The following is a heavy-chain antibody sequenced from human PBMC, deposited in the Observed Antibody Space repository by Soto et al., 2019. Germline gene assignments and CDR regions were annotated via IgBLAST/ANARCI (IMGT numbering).Heavy chain of an antibody. Sequence: GESLKISCKDSGHRFTSYWIGRVRQMPGKGLEWMGMIYPGDSDTRYSPSFQGQVTISADKSISTAYLQWSSLKASDTAIYYCATTYSTTNFDYWGQGTPVTVSS. J-gene: IGHJ4*02. D-gene: IGHD2-8*01. CDR1: GHRFTSYW. CDR3: ATTYSTTNFDY. V-gene: IGHV5-51*01. CDR2: IYPGDSDT.